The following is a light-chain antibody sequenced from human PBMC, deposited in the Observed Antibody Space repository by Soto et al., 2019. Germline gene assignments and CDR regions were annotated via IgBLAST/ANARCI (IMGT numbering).Light chain of an antibody. CDR1: QSVLYSSNNKNY. V-gene: IGKV4-1*01. CDR3: QQYYSTPRT. CDR2: WAS. Sequence: DIVMTQSPDSLAVSLGERATINCKSSQSVLYSSNNKNYLAWYQQKPGQPPKLLIYWASTRESGAPDRFSGSGSGTDFTLTISSLQAEDVAVYYCQQYYSTPRTFDQGTKVEIK. J-gene: IGKJ1*01.